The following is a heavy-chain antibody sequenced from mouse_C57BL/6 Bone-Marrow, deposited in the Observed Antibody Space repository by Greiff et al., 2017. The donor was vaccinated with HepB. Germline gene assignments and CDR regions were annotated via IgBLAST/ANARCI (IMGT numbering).Heavy chain of an antibody. J-gene: IGHJ1*03. V-gene: IGHV1-59*01. CDR3: GRLPRLYCVV. CDR2: IDPSDSYT. Sequence: VQLQQPGAELVKPGTSVKLSCKASGYTFTSYWMHWVKQRPGQGLEWIGVIDPSDSYTNYNQKFKGKATLTVDTSSSTAYMQLSSLTSEDSAVCYRGRLPRLYCVVGGRETTVSVST. CDR1: GYTFTSYW.